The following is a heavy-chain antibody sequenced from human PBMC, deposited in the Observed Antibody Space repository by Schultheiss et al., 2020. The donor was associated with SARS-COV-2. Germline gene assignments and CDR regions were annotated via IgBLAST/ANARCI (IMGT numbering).Heavy chain of an antibody. V-gene: IGHV3-15*01. CDR1: GFTFSNAW. CDR3: ARDWAPEGSGWYSVTGDAIDT. Sequence: GGSLRLSCAASGFTFSNAWMSWVRQAPGKGLEWVGRIKSKTDGGTTDYAAPVKGRFTISRDNSKNTLYLQMNSLRADDTAVYYCARDWAPEGSGWYSVTGDAIDTWGQGTMVTVSS. D-gene: IGHD6-19*01. J-gene: IGHJ3*02. CDR2: IKSKTDGGTT.